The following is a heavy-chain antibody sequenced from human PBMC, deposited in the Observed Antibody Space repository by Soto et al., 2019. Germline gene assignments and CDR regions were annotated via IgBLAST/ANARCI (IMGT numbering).Heavy chain of an antibody. CDR3: ARSSGIAADSFDY. CDR2: INPNSGGT. D-gene: IGHD6-13*01. CDR1: GYTFTGYY. J-gene: IGHJ4*02. Sequence: ASVKVSCKASGYTFTGYYMHWVRQAPGQGLEWMGWINPNSGGTHYAQKFQGRVTRTRDTAISTAYMELSRLRSDDAAVYYCARSSGIAADSFDYWGEGTLVTVSA. V-gene: IGHV1-2*02.